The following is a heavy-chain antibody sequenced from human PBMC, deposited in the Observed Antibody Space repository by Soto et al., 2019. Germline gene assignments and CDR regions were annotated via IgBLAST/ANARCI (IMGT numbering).Heavy chain of an antibody. Sequence: ASETLSLTCTVSGGSISSGGYYWSWIRQHPGKGLEWIGYIYYSGSTYYNPSLKSRVTISVDTSKNQFSLKLSSVTAADTAVYYCARENVDIVANYYYGMDVWGQGTTVTVSS. CDR3: ARENVDIVANYYYGMDV. J-gene: IGHJ6*02. CDR2: IYYSGST. CDR1: GGSISSGGYY. D-gene: IGHD5-12*01. V-gene: IGHV4-31*03.